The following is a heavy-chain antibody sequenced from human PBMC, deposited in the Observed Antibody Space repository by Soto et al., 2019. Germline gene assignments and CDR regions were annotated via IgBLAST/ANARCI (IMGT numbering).Heavy chain of an antibody. CDR2: IYPNSGGT. CDR1: GYTFTGCY. J-gene: IGHJ4*01. CDR3: ASARGIVVAARLFCFDY. Sequence: ASVKVSCKDSGYTFTGCYMHWVRQAPGQGLEWMGWIYPNSGGTNYAQRFQGRVTLTWDTSISTAYMELSRLRSDDPDVYCCASARGIVVAARLFCFDYWGHGTLVTVSS. D-gene: IGHD6-19*01. V-gene: IGHV1-2*02.